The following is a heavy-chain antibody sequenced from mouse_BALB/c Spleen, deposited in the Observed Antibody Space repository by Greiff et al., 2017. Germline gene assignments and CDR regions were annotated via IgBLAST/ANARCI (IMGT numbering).Heavy chain of an antibody. CDR1: GFNIKDTY. J-gene: IGHJ2*01. CDR3: ARADYDEGYFDD. Sequence: VQLQQSGAELVKPGASVKLSCTASGFNIKDTYMHWVKQRPEQGLEWIGRIDPANGNTKYDPKFQGKATITADTSSNTAYLQLSSLTSEDTAVYYCARADYDEGYFDDWGQGTTLTVSS. CDR2: IDPANGNT. D-gene: IGHD2-4*01. V-gene: IGHV14-3*02.